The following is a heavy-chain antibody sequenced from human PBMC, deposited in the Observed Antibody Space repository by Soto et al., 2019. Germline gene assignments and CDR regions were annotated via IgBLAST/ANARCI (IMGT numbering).Heavy chain of an antibody. CDR3: AAASIVLVPADGMDV. CDR2: IVVGSGNT. D-gene: IGHD2-2*01. V-gene: IGHV1-58*01. CDR1: GFTVTSSA. Sequence: ASVKVACKASGFTVTSSAVQCVRQARGQRLEWIGWIVVGSGNTNYAQKFQERVTITRDMSTSTAYMELSSLRSEDTAVYYCAAASIVLVPADGMDVWGQGTTVTVSS. J-gene: IGHJ6*02.